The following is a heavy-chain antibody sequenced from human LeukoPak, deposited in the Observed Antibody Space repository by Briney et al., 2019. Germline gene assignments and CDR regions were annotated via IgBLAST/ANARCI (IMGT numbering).Heavy chain of an antibody. Sequence: GGSLRLSCAASGFTFSSYSMNWVRQAPGKGLEWVSSISSSSSHIYYADSVKGRFTISRDNAKNSLYLQMNSLRAEDTAVYYCARDPMTGTFDYWGQGTLVTVSS. CDR3: ARDPMTGTFDY. CDR1: GFTFSSYS. V-gene: IGHV3-21*01. J-gene: IGHJ4*02. D-gene: IGHD3-9*01. CDR2: ISSSSSHI.